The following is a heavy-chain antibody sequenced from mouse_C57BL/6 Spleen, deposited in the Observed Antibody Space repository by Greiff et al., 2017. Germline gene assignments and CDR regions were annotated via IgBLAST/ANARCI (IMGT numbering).Heavy chain of an antibody. CDR3: ARYASNFDV. Sequence: VQLQQPGAELVKPGASVKLSCKASGYTFTSYWMHWVKQRPGQGLEWIGMIHPNSGSTNYNEKFKGKATLTVDKSSSTAYMQLSSLTSEDSAVXYGARYASNFDVWGTGTTVTVSS. J-gene: IGHJ1*03. CDR1: GYTFTSYW. D-gene: IGHD6-5*01. CDR2: IHPNSGST. V-gene: IGHV1-64*01.